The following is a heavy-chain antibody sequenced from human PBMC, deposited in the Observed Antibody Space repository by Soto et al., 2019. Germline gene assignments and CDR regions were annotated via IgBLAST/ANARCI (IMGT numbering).Heavy chain of an antibody. D-gene: IGHD6-13*01. CDR2: ISSSGST. CDR3: AKDQGSSWYEIDY. J-gene: IGHJ4*02. V-gene: IGHV4-39*02. CDR1: GGSISSSSYY. Sequence: SETLSLTCTVSGGSISSSSYYWGWIRQPPGKGLEWIGSISSSGSTYYKPSLKSRVAMSVDTSKNQFSIKLTSVTAADTAVYYCAKDQGSSWYEIDYWGQGTLVTVSS.